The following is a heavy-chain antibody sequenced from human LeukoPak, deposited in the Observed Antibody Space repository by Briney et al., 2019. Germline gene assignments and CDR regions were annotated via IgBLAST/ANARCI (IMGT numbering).Heavy chain of an antibody. CDR2: IIPIFGTA. CDR1: GGTFSSYA. J-gene: IGHJ5*02. V-gene: IGHV1-69*13. Sequence: SVKVSCKGSGGTFSSYAISWVRQAPGQGLEWMGGIIPIFGTANYAQKFQGRVTITADESTSTAYMELSSLRSEDTAVYYCARETIQGLGWFDPWGQGTLVTVSS. CDR3: ARETIQGLGWFDP. D-gene: IGHD1-14*01.